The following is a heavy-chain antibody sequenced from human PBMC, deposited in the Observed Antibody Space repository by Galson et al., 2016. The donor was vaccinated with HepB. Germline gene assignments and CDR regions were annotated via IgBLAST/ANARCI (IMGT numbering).Heavy chain of an antibody. CDR2: IYYKGST. CDR1: GGSVSSGDYY. V-gene: IGHV4-30-4*08. Sequence: TLSLTCTVSGGSVSSGDYYWSWIRQPPGKGLEWIGYIYYKGSTYSTPSLESRVTVSVDMSKNQFSLKMSSVTAADTAVYYCARVIYCSGGTCDRGRSHFDYWGQGTLVTVSS. CDR3: ARVIYCSGGTCDRGRSHFDY. J-gene: IGHJ4*02. D-gene: IGHD2-15*01.